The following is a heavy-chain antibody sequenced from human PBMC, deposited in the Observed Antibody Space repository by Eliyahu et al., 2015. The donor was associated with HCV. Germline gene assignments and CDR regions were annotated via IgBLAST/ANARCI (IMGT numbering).Heavy chain of an antibody. Sequence: EVQLLESGGGLVXPGGSLSXSCXASGXXFTSXAMNWVRQAPGKGLEWVSVISASGGGTEYADSVKGRYTISRDNSKNTLYLQINTLRADDTAVYHCARDSRSGDGTGYGAFEIWGQGTVVTVSS. J-gene: IGHJ3*02. D-gene: IGHD3/OR15-3a*01. CDR3: ARDSRSGDGTGYGAFEI. CDR2: ISASGGGT. V-gene: IGHV3-23*01. CDR1: GXXFTSXA.